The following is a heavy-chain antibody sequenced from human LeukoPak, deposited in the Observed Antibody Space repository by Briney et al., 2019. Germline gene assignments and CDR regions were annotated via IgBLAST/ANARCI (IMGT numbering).Heavy chain of an antibody. D-gene: IGHD6-13*01. CDR2: IYYSGST. CDR3: ARDGPRAAAGYNWFDP. J-gene: IGHJ5*02. Sequence: ASETLSLTCTVSGGSISSYYWSWIRQPPGKGLEWIGYIYYSGSTKYNPSLKSRVTISVDTSKNQFSLKLSSVTAADTAVYYCARDGPRAAAGYNWFDPWGQGTLVTVSS. V-gene: IGHV4-59*01. CDR1: GGSISSYY.